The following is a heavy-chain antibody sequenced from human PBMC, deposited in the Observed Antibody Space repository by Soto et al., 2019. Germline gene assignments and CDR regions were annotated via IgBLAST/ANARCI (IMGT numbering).Heavy chain of an antibody. J-gene: IGHJ3*02. V-gene: IGHV3-30*03. CDR3: AGEVVAATFDI. CDR2: ISYDGSNK. Sequence: GGSLRLSCAASGFTFSSYGMHWVRQAPGKGLEWVAVISYDGSNKYYADSVKGRFTISRDNSKNTLYLQMNSLRAEDTAVYYCAGEVVAATFDIWGQGTMVTVSS. CDR1: GFTFSSYG. D-gene: IGHD2-15*01.